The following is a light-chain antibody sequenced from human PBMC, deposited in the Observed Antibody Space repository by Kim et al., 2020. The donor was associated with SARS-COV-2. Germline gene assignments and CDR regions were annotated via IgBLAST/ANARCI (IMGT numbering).Light chain of an antibody. CDR2: QDS. V-gene: IGLV3-1*01. CDR1: KLGDKY. J-gene: IGLJ2*01. CDR3: QAWDSSTAVV. Sequence: VSPGQTASITCSGDKLGDKYACWYQQRPGQSPVLVIYQDSKRPSGIPERFSGSNSGNTATLTISGTQAMDEADYYCQAWDSSTAVVFGGGTQLTVL.